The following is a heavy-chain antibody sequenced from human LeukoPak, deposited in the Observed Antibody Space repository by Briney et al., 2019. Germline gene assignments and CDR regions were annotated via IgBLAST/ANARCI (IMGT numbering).Heavy chain of an antibody. CDR1: GFTFSNAW. CDR2: FKSKTDGGTI. Sequence: GGSLRLSCAASGFTFSNAWMSWVRQAPGKGLEWVGRFKSKTDGGTIDYAAPVRGRFTISRDDSKNTLYLQMNSLRAEDTAVYYCARGSGSYGGFDYWGQGTLVTVSS. CDR3: ARGSGSYGGFDY. D-gene: IGHD1-26*01. V-gene: IGHV3-15*01. J-gene: IGHJ4*02.